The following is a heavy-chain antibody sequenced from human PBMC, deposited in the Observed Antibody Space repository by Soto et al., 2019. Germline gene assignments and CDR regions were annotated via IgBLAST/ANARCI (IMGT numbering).Heavy chain of an antibody. CDR2: IYYSGST. D-gene: IGHD6-13*01. J-gene: IGHJ3*02. V-gene: IGHV4-59*01. CDR3: ARSWQQLVRGHDAFDI. CDR1: GGSISSYY. Sequence: QVQLQESGPGLVKPSETLSLTCTVSGGSISSYYWSWIRQPPGKGLEWIGYIYYSGSTNYNPSLKSRVTISVDTSKNQFSLKLSSVTAADTAVYYCARSWQQLVRGHDAFDIWGQGTMVTVSS.